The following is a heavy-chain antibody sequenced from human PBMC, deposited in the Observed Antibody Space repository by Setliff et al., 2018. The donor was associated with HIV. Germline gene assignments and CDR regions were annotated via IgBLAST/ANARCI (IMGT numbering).Heavy chain of an antibody. Sequence: GASVKVSCKASGYTFTSYYIHWVRQAPGQGLEWMGRINPSGGSTSYAQKFHGRLTITADDSTRTVYMELNSLGSGDTAVYYCARGGVRGYSYGEAFDIWGQGTLVTVSS. V-gene: IGHV1-46*01. CDR3: ARGGVRGYSYGEAFDI. CDR1: GYTFTSYY. CDR2: INPSGGST. J-gene: IGHJ3*02. D-gene: IGHD5-18*01.